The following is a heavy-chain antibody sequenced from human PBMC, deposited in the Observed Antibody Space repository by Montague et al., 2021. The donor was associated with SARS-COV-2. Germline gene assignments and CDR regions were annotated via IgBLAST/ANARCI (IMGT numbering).Heavy chain of an antibody. J-gene: IGHJ5*02. CDR2: IHYSAST. CDR3: AREGTAGDCFDP. CDR1: GGSISSENYY. V-gene: IGHV4-31*03. Sequence: TLSLTCTVSGGSISSENYYWSWLRQHPGKGLEWNGYIHYSASTDYNPSRNSRVSISVDTTKNQFSLKVRSVTAADTAVYCCAREGTAGDCFDPWGQGTLVTVSS.